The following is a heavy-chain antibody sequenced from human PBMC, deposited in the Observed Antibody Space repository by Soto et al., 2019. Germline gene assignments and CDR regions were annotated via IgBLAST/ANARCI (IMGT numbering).Heavy chain of an antibody. V-gene: IGHV1-69*13. CDR3: ATGGRGYSSAPRFYFDY. J-gene: IGHJ4*02. D-gene: IGHD5-18*01. CDR1: GGIFSSNA. CDR2: ILPIFGTT. Sequence: ASVKVSCKASGGIFSSNAISWVRQAPGQGLAWMGGILPIFGTTNYAQNFQGRATITADESTSTAYMELSSLKSEDTALYYCATGGRGYSSAPRFYFDYWGQGTLVTVSS.